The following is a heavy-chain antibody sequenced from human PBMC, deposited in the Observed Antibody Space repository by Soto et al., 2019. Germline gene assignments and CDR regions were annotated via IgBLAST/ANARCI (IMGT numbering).Heavy chain of an antibody. CDR2: INAGNGNT. J-gene: IGHJ1*01. Sequence: ASVKVSCKASGYTFTSYAMHWVRQAPGQRLEWMGWINAGNGNTKYSQKFQGRVTITRDTSASTAYMELSRLRSDDTAVYYCARAYSSGWFEYFQHWGQGTLVTVSS. CDR3: ARAYSSGWFEYFQH. CDR1: GYTFTSYA. V-gene: IGHV1-3*01. D-gene: IGHD6-19*01.